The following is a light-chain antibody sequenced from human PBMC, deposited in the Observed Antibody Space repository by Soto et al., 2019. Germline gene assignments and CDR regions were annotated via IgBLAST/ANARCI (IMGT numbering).Light chain of an antibody. J-gene: IGKJ4*01. CDR3: QHYGSSPLT. Sequence: IVLTQSPGTLSLSPGERATLSCRASQSVSGSHLAWYQQKPGQAPRLLLYGASTRATGIPDRFSGSGSGTDFNLTISRVEPEDFAVFYCQHYGSSPLTFGGGTKAEIK. CDR1: QSVSGSH. CDR2: GAS. V-gene: IGKV3-20*01.